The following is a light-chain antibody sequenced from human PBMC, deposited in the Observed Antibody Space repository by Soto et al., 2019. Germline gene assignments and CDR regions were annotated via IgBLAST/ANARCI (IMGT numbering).Light chain of an antibody. V-gene: IGKV3-15*01. CDR3: QQYDKWPIT. CDR2: GAS. Sequence: EIVMTQSPATLSLSPGERATLSCRASQSVSSNLAWYQQKPGQAPRRLIYGASTRATGIPARFSGSGSGTEFTLTISSLQSEDFAVFYCQQYDKWPITFGQGTRLEIK. J-gene: IGKJ5*01. CDR1: QSVSSN.